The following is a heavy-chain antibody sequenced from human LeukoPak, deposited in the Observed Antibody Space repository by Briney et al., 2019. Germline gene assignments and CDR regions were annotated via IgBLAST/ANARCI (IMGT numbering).Heavy chain of an antibody. Sequence: RSGGSLRLSCVGSGFTFSDHGMHWVRQAPDKGLEWVAVMSYDGSNKFYADSVRGRFTISRDNAQNTLYLQMNSLRDDDRAVYYCAKDGGLYSGSSDYWGQGTLVTVSS. CDR2: MSYDGSNK. CDR3: AKDGGLYSGSSDY. CDR1: GFTFSDHG. J-gene: IGHJ4*02. V-gene: IGHV3-30*18. D-gene: IGHD1-26*01.